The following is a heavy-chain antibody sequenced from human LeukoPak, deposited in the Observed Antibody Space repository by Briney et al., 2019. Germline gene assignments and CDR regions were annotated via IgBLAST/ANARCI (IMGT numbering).Heavy chain of an antibody. D-gene: IGHD3-22*01. CDR1: GFTFSSYS. CDR3: ARDRTSGRDYYDSSGFYYFDY. J-gene: IGHJ4*02. CDR2: ISSSSSYI. Sequence: PGASLRLSCAASGFTFSSYSMNWVRQAPGKGLEWVSSISSSSSYIYYADSVKGRFTISRDNAKNSLYLQMNSLRAEDTAVYYCARDRTSGRDYYDSSGFYYFDYWGQGTLVTVSS. V-gene: IGHV3-21*01.